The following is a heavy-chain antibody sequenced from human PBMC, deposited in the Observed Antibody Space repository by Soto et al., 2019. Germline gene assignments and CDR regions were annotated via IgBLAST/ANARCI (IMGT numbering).Heavy chain of an antibody. Sequence: QVQLVQSGAEVKKPGSSVKVSCKASGGTFSSYAISWVRQAPGQGLEWMGGIIPIFGTANYAQKFQGRVRITADESTSKAYMGVSSLRSEDTAVYYCARGGVVDYSTARGGEYFQHWGQGTLVTVSS. CDR2: IIPIFGTA. CDR1: GGTFSSYA. V-gene: IGHV1-69*01. D-gene: IGHD4-17*01. CDR3: ARGGVVDYSTARGGEYFQH. J-gene: IGHJ1*01.